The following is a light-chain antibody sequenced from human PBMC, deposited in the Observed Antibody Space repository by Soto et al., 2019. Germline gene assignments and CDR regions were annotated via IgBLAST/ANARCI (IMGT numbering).Light chain of an antibody. CDR3: CSYAGSYTGV. V-gene: IGLV2-11*01. Sequence: QSVLTQPRSVSGSPGQSLTISCTGTSSDVGAYKYVSWYQQHPGKAPKLMFYDVSNRPSGVADRFSGSKSGNTASLSISGLQDDDEADYYCCSYAGSYTGVFGGGTKVTVL. CDR1: SSDVGAYKY. CDR2: DVS. J-gene: IGLJ3*02.